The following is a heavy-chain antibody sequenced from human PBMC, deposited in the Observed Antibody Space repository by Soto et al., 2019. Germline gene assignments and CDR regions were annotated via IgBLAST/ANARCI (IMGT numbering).Heavy chain of an antibody. CDR1: GYTFTNYY. D-gene: IGHD3-9*01. CDR2: INPNSGGT. Sequence: QVQLEQSGAEVKKPGASVKVSCKVSGYTFTNYYLHWVRQAPGQGLEWMGWINPNSGGTSYAEKFRGRVTMTTDTSTTTAYMELRSLRSDDTAVYYCARDEGGYDILTGYYKAHHFDQWGQGALVTVSS. V-gene: IGHV1-2*02. CDR3: ARDEGGYDILTGYYKAHHFDQ. J-gene: IGHJ4*02.